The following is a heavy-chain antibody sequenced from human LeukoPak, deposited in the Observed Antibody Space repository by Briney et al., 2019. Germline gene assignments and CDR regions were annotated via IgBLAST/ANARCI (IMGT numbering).Heavy chain of an antibody. D-gene: IGHD4-17*01. J-gene: IGHJ4*02. Sequence: GGSLRLSCAAAGFTFSGHWMSWVRQAPGKGLVWVSRIFSDGSGPTYVDSVKGRFTISRDNAKNTVYLQMNSLRAEDTAVYYCTRSREYGALFDYWGQGTLVTVPS. V-gene: IGHV3-74*01. CDR3: TRSREYGALFDY. CDR2: IFSDGSGP. CDR1: GFTFSGHW.